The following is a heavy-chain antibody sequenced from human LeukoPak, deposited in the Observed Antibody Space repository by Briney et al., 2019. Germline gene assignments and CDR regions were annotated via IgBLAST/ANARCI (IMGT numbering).Heavy chain of an antibody. J-gene: IGHJ3*02. CDR2: MNPNSGNT. V-gene: IGHV1-8*01. D-gene: IGHD2-21*02. Sequence: ASVKVSCKASGYTFTSYDINWVRQATRQGLEWMGWMNPNSGNTGYAQKFQGRVTMTRNTSISTAYMELSSLRSEDTAVYYCARVPCGGDCHGDQNNAFDIWGQGTMVTVSS. CDR1: GYTFTSYD. CDR3: ARVPCGGDCHGDQNNAFDI.